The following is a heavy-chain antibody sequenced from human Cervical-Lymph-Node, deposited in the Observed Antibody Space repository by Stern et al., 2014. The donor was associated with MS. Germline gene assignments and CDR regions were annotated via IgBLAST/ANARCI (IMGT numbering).Heavy chain of an antibody. CDR2: ISYDADVK. D-gene: IGHD1-1*01. CDR1: GFTFSNYG. CDR3: AKKSVGTTGTTTAFDY. V-gene: IGHV3-30*18. Sequence: VQLVESGGGVVQPGTSLRLSCAVSGFTFSNYGMHWVRQAPGKGLEWVAVISYDADVKFYADAVKGRCTSSRDTPKNTMYLQLNSLKVEDTAVDFCAKKSVGTTGTTTAFDYWGQGTLVTVSS. J-gene: IGHJ4*02.